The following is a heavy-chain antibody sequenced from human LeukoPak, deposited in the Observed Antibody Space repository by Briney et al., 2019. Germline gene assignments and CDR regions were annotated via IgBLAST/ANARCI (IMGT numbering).Heavy chain of an antibody. J-gene: IGHJ6*02. CDR3: ARVPQQQLVHGMDV. CDR2: ISSSSSYI. CDR1: GFTFSSYS. D-gene: IGHD6-13*01. Sequence: GGSLRLSCAASGFTFSSYSMSWVRQAPGKGLEWVSSISSSSSYIYYADSVKGRLTISRDNAKNSLYLQMNSLRAEDTAVYYCARVPQQQLVHGMDVWGQGTTVTVSS. V-gene: IGHV3-21*01.